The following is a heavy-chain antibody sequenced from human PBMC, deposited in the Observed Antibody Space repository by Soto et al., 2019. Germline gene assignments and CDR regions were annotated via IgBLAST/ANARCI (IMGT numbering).Heavy chain of an antibody. CDR1: GFNFITYG. V-gene: IGHV1-18*01. CDR2: ISAYNGNT. Sequence: QVQLVQSGAEVEKPGASVKVSCKASGFNFITYGINWVRQAPGQGLEWMGWISAYNGNTNYAQKLQGRVTMTTDTSTTTAYMELRSLRSDDTAVYYCARGYCSGGSCPCGVDVWGQGTTVTVSS. J-gene: IGHJ6*02. CDR3: ARGYCSGGSCPCGVDV. D-gene: IGHD2-15*01.